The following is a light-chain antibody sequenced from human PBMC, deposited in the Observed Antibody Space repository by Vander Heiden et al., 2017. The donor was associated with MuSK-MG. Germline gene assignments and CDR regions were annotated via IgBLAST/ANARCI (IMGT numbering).Light chain of an antibody. CDR3: QQRSYWPPLT. CDR2: DAS. J-gene: IGKJ3*01. V-gene: IGKV3-11*01. Sequence: EIVLTQSPATLSLSPGERATLSCRASQSVSSYLAWYQQKPGQAPRLLIYDASNRATGIPARFSGSGCGTDFTLTISSREPEDFAVYYCQQRSYWPPLTFGHGTNVDIK. CDR1: QSVSSY.